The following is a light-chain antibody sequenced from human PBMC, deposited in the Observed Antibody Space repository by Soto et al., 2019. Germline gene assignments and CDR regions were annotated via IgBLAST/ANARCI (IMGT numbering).Light chain of an antibody. CDR3: QQVNVYPST. Sequence: IQGTPSPSSVSASVGARVAITGRASQDIAGYLAWYQHKPGRTPELLIHGASRLHSGVPSRFSGGGSGTDFTLTISSLQTEDFATYYCQQVNVYPSTFGGGTKVDIK. V-gene: IGKV1-12*02. CDR2: GAS. J-gene: IGKJ4*01. CDR1: QDIAGY.